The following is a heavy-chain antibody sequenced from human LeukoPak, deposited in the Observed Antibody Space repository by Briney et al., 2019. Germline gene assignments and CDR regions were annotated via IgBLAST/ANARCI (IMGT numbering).Heavy chain of an antibody. Sequence: PSETLSHTCTVSGGSISSGGYYWSWIRQHPGKGLEWIGYIYYSGSTYYNPSLKSRVTISVDTSKNQFSLKLSSVTAADTAVYYCARAGDGYNYVNVDYWGQGTLDTVSS. V-gene: IGHV4-31*03. CDR3: ARAGDGYNYVNVDY. J-gene: IGHJ4*02. CDR1: GGSISSGGYY. CDR2: IYYSGST. D-gene: IGHD5-24*01.